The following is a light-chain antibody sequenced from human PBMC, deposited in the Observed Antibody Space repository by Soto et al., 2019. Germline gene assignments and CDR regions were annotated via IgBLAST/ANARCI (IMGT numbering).Light chain of an antibody. J-gene: IGKJ2*01. CDR3: HQFGSSPRAFT. CDR2: GAS. V-gene: IGKV3-20*01. CDR1: QSVSTSY. Sequence: ESMLTQSPGTLSLSPGEIATLSCRASQSVSTSYLAWYQQKPGQAPRLLIYGASIRAAGIPDRFSGSGSGTDFTLTISRLEPEDFAVYYCHQFGSSPRAFTFGQGTKLEI.